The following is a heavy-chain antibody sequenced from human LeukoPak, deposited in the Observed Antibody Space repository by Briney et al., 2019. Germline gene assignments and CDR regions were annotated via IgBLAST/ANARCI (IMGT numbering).Heavy chain of an antibody. CDR1: GFTFSSAW. J-gene: IGHJ4*02. CDR3: TSANYGPAY. CDR2: VNQDGSGK. V-gene: IGHV3-7*01. D-gene: IGHD5-24*01. Sequence: PGGSLRLSCAASGFTFSSAWMSWVRQAPGKGLEWVANVNQDGSGKYYVDSVKGRFTISKDNAKNSLYLQMNSLRAEDTAVYYCTSANYGPAYRGQGTLVTVSS.